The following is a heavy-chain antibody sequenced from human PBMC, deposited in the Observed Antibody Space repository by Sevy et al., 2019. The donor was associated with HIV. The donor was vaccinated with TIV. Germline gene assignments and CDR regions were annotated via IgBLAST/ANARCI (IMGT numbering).Heavy chain of an antibody. Sequence: GGSLRLSCAASGFTFSSYSMNWVRQAPGKGLEWVSSISSSSSYIYYADSVKGRLTISRDNAKNSLYLQMNSLRAEDTAVYYGAREEYDSSGYFDYWGQGTLVTVSS. CDR3: AREEYDSSGYFDY. V-gene: IGHV3-21*01. D-gene: IGHD3-22*01. CDR1: GFTFSSYS. J-gene: IGHJ4*02. CDR2: ISSSSSYI.